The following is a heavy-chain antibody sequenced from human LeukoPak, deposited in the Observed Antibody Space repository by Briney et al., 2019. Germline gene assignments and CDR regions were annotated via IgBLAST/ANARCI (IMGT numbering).Heavy chain of an antibody. CDR2: ISYDGSNK. Sequence: PGRSLRLSCAASGFTFSSYAMHWVRQAPGKGLEWVAVISYDGSNKYYADSVKGRFTISRDNSKNTLYLQMNSLRAEDTAVYYCASSESMLGYAFDIWGQGTMVTVSS. CDR1: GFTFSSYA. D-gene: IGHD3-10*02. CDR3: ASSESMLGYAFDI. V-gene: IGHV3-30*04. J-gene: IGHJ3*02.